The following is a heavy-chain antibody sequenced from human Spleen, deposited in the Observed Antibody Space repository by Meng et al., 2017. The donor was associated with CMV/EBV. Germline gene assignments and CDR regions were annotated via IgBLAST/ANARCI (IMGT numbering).Heavy chain of an antibody. CDR3: ARDGEFCTSTTCHFDY. V-gene: IGHV3-21*01. Sequence: SGCTFSSYSMNWVRQAPGKGLEWVSSISGGYNYIYYADSVKGRFTISRDNAQNSLYLHMNSLRAEDTAVYYCARDGEFCTSTTCHFDYWGQGALVTVSS. CDR2: ISGGYNYI. J-gene: IGHJ4*02. D-gene: IGHD2/OR15-2a*01. CDR1: GCTFSSYS.